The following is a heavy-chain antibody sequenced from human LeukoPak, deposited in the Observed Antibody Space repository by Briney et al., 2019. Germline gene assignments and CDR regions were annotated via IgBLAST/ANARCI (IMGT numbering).Heavy chain of an antibody. CDR1: GGSISSYY. CDR2: IYTSGST. J-gene: IGHJ6*03. Sequence: SETLSLTXTVSGGSISSYYWSWIWQPAGKGLEWIGRIYTSGSTNYNPSLKSRVTMSVDTSKNQFSLKLSSVTAADTAVYYCARDQRYFDSSGYYYYYYMDVWGKGTTVTVSS. CDR3: ARDQRYFDSSGYYYYYYMDV. V-gene: IGHV4-4*07. D-gene: IGHD3-22*01.